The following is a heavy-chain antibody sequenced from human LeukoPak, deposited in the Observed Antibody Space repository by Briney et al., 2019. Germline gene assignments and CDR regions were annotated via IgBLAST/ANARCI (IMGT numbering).Heavy chain of an antibody. CDR2: IRSKGYGAST. D-gene: IGHD2-8*01. V-gene: IGHV3-49*04. CDR3: TRDRDVLLPATELPAFDI. J-gene: IGHJ3*02. Sequence: GGSLRLSCTGAGFIFGDYAMSWVRQAPGKGPEWVGFIRSKGYGASTQYAASVTDRFTISRDDSNSIAYLHMNSLKTEDTAIYFCTRDRDVLLPATELPAFDIWGQGTMVTVSS. CDR1: GFIFGDYA.